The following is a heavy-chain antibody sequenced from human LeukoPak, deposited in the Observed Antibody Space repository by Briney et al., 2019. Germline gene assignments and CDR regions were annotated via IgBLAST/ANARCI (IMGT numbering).Heavy chain of an antibody. D-gene: IGHD1-14*01. V-gene: IGHV1-18*01. CDR3: ARITHRDRDHLDY. J-gene: IGHJ4*02. Sequence: NFQGRVTMTTDTSTSTAYMELRSLRSADTAVFYCARITHRDRDHLDYWGQGTLVTVSS.